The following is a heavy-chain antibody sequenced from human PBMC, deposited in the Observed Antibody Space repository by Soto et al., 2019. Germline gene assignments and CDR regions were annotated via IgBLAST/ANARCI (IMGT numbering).Heavy chain of an antibody. CDR2: IYHTGTT. CDR3: AGGNHRTYYYGSGSYYNRPYYYGMDV. V-gene: IGHV4-30-2*01. D-gene: IGHD3-10*01. Sequence: PSQTLSLTCTVSGGSIDDADYSWTWIRQPPGKGLEWIGYIYHTGTTYYNMSLKSRVTISVDTSKNQFSLKLSSVTAADTAVYYCAGGNHRTYYYGSGSYYNRPYYYGMDVWGQGTTVTVSS. J-gene: IGHJ6*02. CDR1: GGSIDDADYS.